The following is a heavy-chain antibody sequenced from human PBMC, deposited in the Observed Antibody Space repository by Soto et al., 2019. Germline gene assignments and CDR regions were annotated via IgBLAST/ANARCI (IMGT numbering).Heavy chain of an antibody. D-gene: IGHD3-22*01. CDR1: GYTFTSYY. CDR3: ARVGETRDYYDSSGDSRSVLACDI. J-gene: IGHJ3*02. CDR2: INPSGGST. Sequence: ASVQVSCKASGYTFTSYYMHWVRQAPGQGLEWMGIINPSGGSTSYAQKFQGRVTMTRDTSTSTVYMELSSLRSEDTAVYYCARVGETRDYYDSSGDSRSVLACDIWG. V-gene: IGHV1-46*01.